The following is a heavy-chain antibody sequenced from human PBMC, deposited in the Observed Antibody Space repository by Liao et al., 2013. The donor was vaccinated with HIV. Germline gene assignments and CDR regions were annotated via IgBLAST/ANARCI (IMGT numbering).Heavy chain of an antibody. CDR3: ARVWFGEIYFDY. CDR2: IYTSGST. V-gene: IGHV4-61*02. D-gene: IGHD3-10*01. Sequence: QVQLQESGPGLVKPSQTLSLTCTVSGGSISSGSYYWSWIRQPAGKGLEWIGRIYTSGSTNYNPSLKSRVTILIDTSKNQFSLKLSSVTAADTAVYYCARVWFGEIYFDYWGQGTLVTVSS. J-gene: IGHJ4*02. CDR1: GGSISSGSYY.